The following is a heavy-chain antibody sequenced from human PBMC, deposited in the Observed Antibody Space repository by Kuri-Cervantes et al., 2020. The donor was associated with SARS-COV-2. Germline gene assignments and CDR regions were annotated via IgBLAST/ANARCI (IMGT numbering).Heavy chain of an antibody. D-gene: IGHD5-18*01. J-gene: IGHJ5*02. CDR3: ASRRIQLWLRWFDP. V-gene: IGHV4-34*01. CDR1: GGSFSGYY. Sequence: ESLKISCAVYGGSFSGYYWSWIRQPPGKGLEWIGEINHSGSTNYNPSLKSRVTISVDTSKNQFSLKLSSVTAADTAVYYCASRRIQLWLRWFDPWGQGTLVTVSS. CDR2: INHSGST.